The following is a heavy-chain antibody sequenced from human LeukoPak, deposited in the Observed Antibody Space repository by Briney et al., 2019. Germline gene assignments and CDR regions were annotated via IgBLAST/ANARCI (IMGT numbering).Heavy chain of an antibody. CDR2: INHSGST. V-gene: IGHV4-34*01. CDR1: GGSFRGYY. J-gene: IGHJ3*02. D-gene: IGHD6-19*01. CDR3: ARGGIAVAGFDI. Sequence: SETLSLTCAVYGGSFRGYYWSWIRQPPGKGLEWIGEINHSGSTNYNPSLKSRVTISVDTSKNQFSLKLSSVTAADTAVYYCARGGIAVAGFDIWGQGTMVTVSS.